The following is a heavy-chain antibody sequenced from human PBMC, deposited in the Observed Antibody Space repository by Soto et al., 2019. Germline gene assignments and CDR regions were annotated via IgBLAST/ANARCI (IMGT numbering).Heavy chain of an antibody. CDR3: AREGVGLRPLDY. Sequence: QVQLVQSGAEVKKPGSSVKVSCKASGGTFSSYTISWVRQAPGQGLEWMGRIIPILGIANYAQKFQGRVTINADKSTSTAYMELSSLRSEDTAVYYCAREGVGLRPLDYWGQGTLVTVSS. V-gene: IGHV1-69*08. CDR2: IIPILGIA. CDR1: GGTFSSYT. D-gene: IGHD5-12*01. J-gene: IGHJ4*02.